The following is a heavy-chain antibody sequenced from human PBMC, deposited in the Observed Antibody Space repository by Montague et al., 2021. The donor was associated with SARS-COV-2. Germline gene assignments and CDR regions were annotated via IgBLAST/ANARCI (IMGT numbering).Heavy chain of an antibody. D-gene: IGHD3-16*01. J-gene: IGHJ4*02. Sequence: SETLSLTCAVHTTSFSGYYRGWIRQSPGKGLEWIGEIDQCGKTNXNPTLKSRVTISADTSKSQFSLKLNSVTAADTAVYYCVRGWGSWFHWGQGTLVTVSS. CDR1: TTSFSGYY. CDR3: VRGWGSWFH. CDR2: IDQCGKT. V-gene: IGHV4-34*01.